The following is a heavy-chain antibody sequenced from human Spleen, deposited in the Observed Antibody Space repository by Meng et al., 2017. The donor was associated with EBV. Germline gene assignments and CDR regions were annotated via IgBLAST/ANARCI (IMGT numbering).Heavy chain of an antibody. CDR1: GGTFSSDA. D-gene: IGHD3-10*01. CDR3: ASESGRGYTPDY. CDR2: LIPMLGAP. Sequence: QVQLVQCGAEVKKPGSSVKVSCKTSGGTFSSDAISWVRQDPGQGLEWMGGLIPMLGAPNYAQKFQDRVTIIADKSTSIHYMELSSLRSDDTAVYYCASESGRGYTPDYWGRGTLVTVSS. J-gene: IGHJ4*02. V-gene: IGHV1-69*06.